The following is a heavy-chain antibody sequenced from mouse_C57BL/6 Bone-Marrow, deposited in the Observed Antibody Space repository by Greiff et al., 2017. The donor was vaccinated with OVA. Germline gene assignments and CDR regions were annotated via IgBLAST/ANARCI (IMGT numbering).Heavy chain of an antibody. V-gene: IGHV1-81*01. CDR2: IYPRSGNT. Sequence: QVQLLQSGAELARPGASVKLSCKASGYTFTSYGISWVKQRTGQGLEWIGEIYPRSGNTYYNEKFKGKATLTADKSSSTAYMELRSLTSEDSAVYFCAREYYYGSSLDYWGQGTTLTVSS. D-gene: IGHD1-1*01. CDR3: AREYYYGSSLDY. J-gene: IGHJ2*01. CDR1: GYTFTSYG.